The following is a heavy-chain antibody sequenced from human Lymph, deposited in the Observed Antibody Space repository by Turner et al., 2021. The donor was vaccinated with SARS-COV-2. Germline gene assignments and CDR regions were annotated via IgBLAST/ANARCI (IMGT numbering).Heavy chain of an antibody. D-gene: IGHD1-26*01. CDR3: GRRYCGGYSGYFDY. J-gene: IGHJ4*02. V-gene: IGHV3-30*04. CDR1: GFSFSSYA. CDR2: ISDDGSNT. Sequence: QVQLVASGPVVVLSGRPFRLSCAPSGFSFSSYAMHWVRQAPGKGLEWVGVISDDGSNTYYTASVKGRFTISRDKSKNTLYLQMSSLRAEDTAVFYCGRRYCGGYSGYFDYWGQGTLVTVSS.